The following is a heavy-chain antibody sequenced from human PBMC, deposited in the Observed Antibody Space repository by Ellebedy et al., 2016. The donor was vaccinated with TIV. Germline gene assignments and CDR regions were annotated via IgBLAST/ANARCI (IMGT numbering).Heavy chain of an antibody. CDR3: ARGTWFGESGIAMDV. CDR1: GFTFSDFY. CDR2: ISGTSSYI. V-gene: IGHV3-11*06. J-gene: IGHJ6*02. D-gene: IGHD3-10*01. Sequence: GESLKISXVASGFTFSDFYMAWIRQAPGRGLELVSYISGTSSYISYADSVRGRFTISRDDSRNTLNLQMNSLRAEDTAVYYCARGTWFGESGIAMDVWGQGTAVNVSS.